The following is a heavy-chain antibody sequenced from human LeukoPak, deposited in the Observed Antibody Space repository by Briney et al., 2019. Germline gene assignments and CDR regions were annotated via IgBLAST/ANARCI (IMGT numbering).Heavy chain of an antibody. CDR3: ARAPRGVYPPSNYYYMDV. V-gene: IGHV1-18*01. CDR2: ISAYNGNT. D-gene: IGHD5/OR15-5a*01. Sequence: ASVKVSCKASGYTFTSYGISWVRQAPGQGLEWMGWISAYNGNTNYAQKLQGRVTMTTDTSTSTAYMELRSLRSDDTAVYYCARAPRGVYPPSNYYYMDVWGKGTTVTVSS. J-gene: IGHJ6*03. CDR1: GYTFTSYG.